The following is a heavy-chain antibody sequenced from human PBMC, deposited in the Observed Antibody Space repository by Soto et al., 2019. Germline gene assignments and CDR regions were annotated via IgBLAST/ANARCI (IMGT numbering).Heavy chain of an antibody. D-gene: IGHD4-17*01. V-gene: IGHV1-18*01. Sequence: ASVKVSCKASGYTFTSYGIGWVRQAPGQGLEWMGWISAYNGNTNYAQKLQGRVTMTTDTSTSTAYMELRSLRSDDTAVYYCARKVIGDYGDYSPNQNNWLAPWGQGTLVTVSS. CDR3: ARKVIGDYGDYSPNQNNWLAP. CDR1: GYTFTSYG. CDR2: ISAYNGNT. J-gene: IGHJ5*02.